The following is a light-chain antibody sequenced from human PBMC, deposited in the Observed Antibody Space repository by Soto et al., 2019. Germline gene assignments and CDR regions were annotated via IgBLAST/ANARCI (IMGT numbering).Light chain of an antibody. CDR3: SVWDDSLNAWV. Sequence: QSVLTQPPSASGTPGQRVTISCSGSNSNIGSHTVNWYQQLPGTAPKLLMYSNNQRPSGVPDRFSGSKSGTSVSLAVSGLQSEDEADYYCSVWDDSLNAWVFGGGTKLTVL. CDR1: NSNIGSHT. J-gene: IGLJ3*02. V-gene: IGLV1-44*01. CDR2: SNN.